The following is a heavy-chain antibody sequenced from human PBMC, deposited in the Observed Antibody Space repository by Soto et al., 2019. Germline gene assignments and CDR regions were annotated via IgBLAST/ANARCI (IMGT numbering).Heavy chain of an antibody. J-gene: IGHJ2*01. CDR1: GFTFNSYA. Sequence: EVLLLESGGGLVQPGGSLRLSCAASGFTFNSYAMTWVRQAPGKGLEWVSGIIGSGGGTYYADSVKGRFTVSRDNSKNTLYLKMNSLRAEDTALYYCAKGDSSGWYPNWYFDLWGRGTLVTVSS. V-gene: IGHV3-23*01. D-gene: IGHD6-19*01. CDR2: IIGSGGGT. CDR3: AKGDSSGWYPNWYFDL.